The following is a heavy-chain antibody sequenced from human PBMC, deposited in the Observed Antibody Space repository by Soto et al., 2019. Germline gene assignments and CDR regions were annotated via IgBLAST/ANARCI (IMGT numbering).Heavy chain of an antibody. D-gene: IGHD2-15*01. CDR1: GFSLSTSGLG. J-gene: IGHJ4*02. CDR2: IYWNDDK. Sequence: QITLKESGPTLVKPTQTLTLTCTFSGFSLSTSGLGVGWIRQPPGKALEWLALIYWNDDKRYSPSLKNRLTITRDTSKNQVVRTVTNMDPVDTATYYCARRDTPPAGPYFDSWGQGTLVTVSS. CDR3: ARRDTPPAGPYFDS. V-gene: IGHV2-5*01.